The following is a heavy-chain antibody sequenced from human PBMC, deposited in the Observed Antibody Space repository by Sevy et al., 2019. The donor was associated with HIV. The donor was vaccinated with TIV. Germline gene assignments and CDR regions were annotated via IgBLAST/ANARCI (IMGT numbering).Heavy chain of an antibody. D-gene: IGHD3-10*01. CDR2: IIPIFGTA. CDR3: ARIYYGSGSYSRPGGDY. V-gene: IGHV1-69*13. CDR1: GGTFSSYA. J-gene: IGHJ4*02. Sequence: ASVKVSCKASGGTFSSYAISWVRQAPGQGLEWMGGIIPIFGTANYAQKFQGRVTITADESTSTAYMELSSLRSEDTAVYYCARIYYGSGSYSRPGGDYWVQGTLVTVSS.